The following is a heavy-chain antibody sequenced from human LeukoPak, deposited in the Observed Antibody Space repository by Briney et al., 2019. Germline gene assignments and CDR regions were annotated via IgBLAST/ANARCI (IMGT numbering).Heavy chain of an antibody. Sequence: PSETLSLTCSVSDGSISSSSYYWDWIRQPPGKGLEWIGSIYYSGSTYSNPSLKSRVTISVDTSKNQFSLNLSSVTAADTAVYYCAREGGHCSSTSCYTRQGGFDYWGQGTLVTVSS. D-gene: IGHD2-2*02. CDR2: IYYSGST. V-gene: IGHV4-39*07. CDR3: AREGGHCSSTSCYTRQGGFDY. J-gene: IGHJ4*02. CDR1: DGSISSSSYY.